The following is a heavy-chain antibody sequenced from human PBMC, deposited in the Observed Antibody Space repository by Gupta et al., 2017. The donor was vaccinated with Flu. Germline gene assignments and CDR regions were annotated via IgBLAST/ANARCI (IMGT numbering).Heavy chain of an antibody. CDR3: ARRKYPSMDV. CDR1: GFTLSDYY. Sequence: QVQLVESGGGLVKPGGSLRPSCAASGFTLSDYYMSWIRQAPGKGLEWSSYISSSGKTTDYADSVKGRFTISRDNAKNALYLEMNSLRAEDTAVYYCARRKYPSMDVWDKGTTVTVSS. CDR2: ISSSGKTT. V-gene: IGHV3-11*01. D-gene: IGHD2-2*01. J-gene: IGHJ6*03.